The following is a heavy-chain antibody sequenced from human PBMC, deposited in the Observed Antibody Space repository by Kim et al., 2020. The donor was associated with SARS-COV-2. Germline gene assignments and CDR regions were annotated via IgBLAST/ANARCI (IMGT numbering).Heavy chain of an antibody. CDR2: TT. J-gene: IGHJ1*01. CDR3: TTDHEDYYGH. Sequence: TTDYAAPVKGRFTISRDDSKNTLYLQMNSLKTEDTAVYYCTTDHEDYYGHWGQGTLVTVSS. V-gene: IGHV3-15*01. D-gene: IGHD3-10*01.